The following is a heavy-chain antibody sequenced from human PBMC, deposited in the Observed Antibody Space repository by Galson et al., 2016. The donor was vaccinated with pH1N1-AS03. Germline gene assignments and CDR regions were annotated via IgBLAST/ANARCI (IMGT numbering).Heavy chain of an antibody. Sequence: PALANPTQTLTLTCTFPGFSLSTSDVDVGWIRHPPGKALEWLALISWNDNKLHRPSLKSRLTILKDTSKNQVVLTSTNMDPEDTATYYCGYSTAGYWGQGILVTVSS. D-gene: IGHD2-21*02. CDR1: GFSLSTSDVD. V-gene: IGHV2-5*01. CDR3: GYSTAGY. CDR2: ISWNDNK. J-gene: IGHJ4*02.